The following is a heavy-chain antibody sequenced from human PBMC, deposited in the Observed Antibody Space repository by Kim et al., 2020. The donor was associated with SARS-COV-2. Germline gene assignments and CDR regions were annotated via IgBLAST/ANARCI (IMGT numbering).Heavy chain of an antibody. V-gene: IGHV3-7*03. CDR1: GFIFSNYW. Sequence: GGSLRLSCTASGFIFSNYWMSWVRQAPGKGLEWEASIKEDGGEIPYLDAVKGRFTISRDNAKNYLFLQMSSLRAEDTALYYCVRDKMGGSSSGTLFDNWGQGSLVTVSS. CDR3: VRDKMGGSSSGTLFDN. J-gene: IGHJ4*02. D-gene: IGHD6-6*01. CDR2: IKEDGGEI.